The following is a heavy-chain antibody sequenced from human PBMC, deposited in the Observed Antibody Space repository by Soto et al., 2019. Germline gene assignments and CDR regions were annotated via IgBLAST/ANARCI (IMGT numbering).Heavy chain of an antibody. V-gene: IGHV6-1*01. Sequence: SQTLSLTCDISGDSVSSNSAAWNWIRQTPSRGLEWLGRTYYRSKWYINYAVSVKSRITVNPDTSKNQFSLQLNSVTPEDTAVYYCAREAYGGFWSGHLDYWGQGTLVTVSS. J-gene: IGHJ4*02. CDR1: GDSVSSNSAA. CDR2: TYYRSKWYI. CDR3: AREAYGGFWSGHLDY. D-gene: IGHD3-3*01.